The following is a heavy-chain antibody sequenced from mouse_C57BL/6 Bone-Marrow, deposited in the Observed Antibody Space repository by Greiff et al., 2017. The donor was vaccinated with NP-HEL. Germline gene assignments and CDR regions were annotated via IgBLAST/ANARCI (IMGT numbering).Heavy chain of an antibody. J-gene: IGHJ3*01. D-gene: IGHD3-3*01. CDR1: GFTFSSYG. Sequence: EVKLVESGGDLVKPGGSLKLSCAASGFTFSSYGMSWVRQTPDHRLEWVATISSGGSYTYYPHSLKGRFTLSRDNATSTAYLQLSSLTSEDSAIYYCARQQWISLSYCECASIAYWGQGTLVTVSA. CDR2: ISSGGSYT. CDR3: ARQQWISLSYCECASIAY. V-gene: IGHV5-6*02.